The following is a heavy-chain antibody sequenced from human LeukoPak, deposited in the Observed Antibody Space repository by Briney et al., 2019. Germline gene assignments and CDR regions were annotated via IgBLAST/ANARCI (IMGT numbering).Heavy chain of an antibody. Sequence: HPGGSLRLSCAAPGFTFSSYAMSWVRQAPGKGLEWVSAVSASGGSTYYADSVKGRFTISRDNSKNTLYLQMNSLRAENTAVYYCAKGQLSVTGWYDPWGQGTLVTVSS. D-gene: IGHD4-17*01. CDR1: GFTFSSYA. CDR2: VSASGGST. V-gene: IGHV3-23*01. CDR3: AKGQLSVTGWYDP. J-gene: IGHJ5*02.